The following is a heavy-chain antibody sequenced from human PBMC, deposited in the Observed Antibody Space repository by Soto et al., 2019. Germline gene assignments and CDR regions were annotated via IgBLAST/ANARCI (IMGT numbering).Heavy chain of an antibody. CDR2: VFPIFGDT. Sequence: QVHMVQSGAEVKKPGSSVKVSCKAFGGGFSSFATSWVRQAPGQWLERMGKVFPIFGDTNYAQKFQGRITLTAVYSTSTAYMELSSLISDDTAVYYSARDKAAVVGMGVWGQGTTVSVSS. D-gene: IGHD2-15*01. V-gene: IGHV1-69*13. CDR3: ARDKAAVVGMGV. CDR1: GGGFSSFA. J-gene: IGHJ6*02.